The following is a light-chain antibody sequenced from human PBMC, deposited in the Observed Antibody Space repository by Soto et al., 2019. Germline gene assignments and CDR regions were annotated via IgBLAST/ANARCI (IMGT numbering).Light chain of an antibody. CDR1: SSNIGSNY. CDR2: RNN. J-gene: IGLJ3*02. Sequence: QSVLTQPPSASGTPGQRVTISCSGSSSNIGSNYVYWYQQLPGTAPKLLIYRNNQRPSGVPDRFSGSKSGTSASLAIIGLRAEDEADYYCAACDDSLSGWVFGGGTKLTVL. V-gene: IGLV1-47*01. CDR3: AACDDSLSGWV.